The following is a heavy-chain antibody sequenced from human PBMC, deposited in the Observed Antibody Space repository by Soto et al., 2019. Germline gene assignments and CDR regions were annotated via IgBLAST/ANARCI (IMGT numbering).Heavy chain of an antibody. J-gene: IGHJ2*01. Sequence: EVQLSESGGGLVEPGGSLRLSCAASGFTFSTYGMSWVRQAPGKGLEWVSGVSGSGDSGTGDRTYYADSVKGRFTISRDNSKNSLYLQMNSLRAEDTAVYYCVRPSGSYLRVWYFDLWGRGTLVTVSS. CDR2: VSGSGDSGTGDRT. D-gene: IGHD1-26*01. CDR1: GFTFSTYG. CDR3: VRPSGSYLRVWYFDL. V-gene: IGHV3-23*01.